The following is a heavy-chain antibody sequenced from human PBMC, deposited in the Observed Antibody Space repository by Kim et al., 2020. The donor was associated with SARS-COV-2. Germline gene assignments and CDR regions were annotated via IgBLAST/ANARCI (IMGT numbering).Heavy chain of an antibody. J-gene: IGHJ6*02. CDR2: IYYSGST. V-gene: IGHV4-59*01. Sequence: SETPSLTCTVSGGSISSYYWSWIRQPPGKGLEWIGYIYYSGSTNYNPSLKSRVTISVDTSKNQFSLKLSSVTAADTAVYYCARGPKKMVDTARNRPNTRTVENYYYYYGMDVWGQGPTVTVSS. CDR3: ARGPKKMVDTARNRPNTRTVENYYYYYGMDV. D-gene: IGHD5-18*01. CDR1: GGSISSYY.